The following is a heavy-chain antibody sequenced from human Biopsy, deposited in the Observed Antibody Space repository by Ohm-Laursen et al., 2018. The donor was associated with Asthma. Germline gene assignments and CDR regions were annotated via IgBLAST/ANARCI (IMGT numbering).Heavy chain of an antibody. V-gene: IGHV1-24*01. CDR2: HDHEEGGT. CDR1: GYSLTDLS. D-gene: IGHD4-17*01. CDR3: ASDFPKDYVRCNFQF. J-gene: IGHJ4*02. Sequence: SVEVSCKISGYSLTDLSMHWVRQAPGQGLEWMGGHDHEEGGTVNARRFQGRVTMTEDTSTDTAYMELSSLSSDGTAVYYCASDFPKDYVRCNFQFWGQGTLVTVSS.